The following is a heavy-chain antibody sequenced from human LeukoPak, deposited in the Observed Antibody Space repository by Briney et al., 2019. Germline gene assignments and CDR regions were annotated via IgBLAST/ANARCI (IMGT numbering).Heavy chain of an antibody. Sequence: PSETLSLTCTVSGGSISSYYWSWIRQPPGKGLEWIGYIYYSGSTNYNPSLKSRVTISVDTSKNQFSLKLSSVTAADTAVYYCARDPGSTSSSYNWIDPWGQGTLVTVSS. D-gene: IGHD2-2*01. V-gene: IGHV4-59*01. J-gene: IGHJ5*02. CDR1: GGSISSYY. CDR2: IYYSGST. CDR3: ARDPGSTSSSYNWIDP.